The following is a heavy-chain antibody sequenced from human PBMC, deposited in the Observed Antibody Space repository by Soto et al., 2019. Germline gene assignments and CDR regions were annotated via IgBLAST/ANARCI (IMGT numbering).Heavy chain of an antibody. CDR3: ARAHHSLYTAMVPFLDY. D-gene: IGHD5-18*01. CDR2: ISYDGSNK. V-gene: IGHV3-30-3*01. Sequence: GGSLRLSCAASGFTFSSYAMHWVRQAPGKGLAWVAVISYDGSNKYYADSVKGRFTISRDNSKNTLYLQMNSLRAEDTAVYYCARAHHSLYTAMVPFLDYWGQGTLVTVAS. J-gene: IGHJ4*02. CDR1: GFTFSSYA.